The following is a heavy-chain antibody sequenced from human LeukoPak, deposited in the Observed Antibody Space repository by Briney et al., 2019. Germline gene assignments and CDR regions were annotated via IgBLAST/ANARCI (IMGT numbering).Heavy chain of an antibody. CDR3: ARVDRYHYYLDV. CDR1: GGTFSSYS. CDR2: IMPLFNTA. J-gene: IGHJ6*03. Sequence: SSVKVSCKASGGTFSSYSITWVRQAPGQGLEWMGGIMPLFNTANYAQQFQGRVTITTDESTSTAYMELSSLRFEDTAMYYCARVDRYHYYLDVWGKGTTVTVSS. V-gene: IGHV1-69*05.